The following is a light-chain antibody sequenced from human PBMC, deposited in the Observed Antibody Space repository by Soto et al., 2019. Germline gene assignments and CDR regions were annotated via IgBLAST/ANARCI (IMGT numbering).Light chain of an antibody. CDR1: QDISTF. J-gene: IGKJ2*01. CDR2: DAS. CDR3: QEYEGVPT. V-gene: IGKV1-33*01. Sequence: DIQMTQSPSSLSASVGDRVTLTCQASQDISTFLNWYHQEPGKAPKLLISDASALETGVPSRFRGSGAGTYFTFTNSCLQLRGVGPDDCQEYEGVPTFGRGTK.